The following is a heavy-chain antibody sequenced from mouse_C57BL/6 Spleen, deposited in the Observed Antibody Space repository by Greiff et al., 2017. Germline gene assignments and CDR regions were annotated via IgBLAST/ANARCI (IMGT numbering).Heavy chain of an antibody. D-gene: IGHD2-4*01. V-gene: IGHV1-80*01. CDR3: ASEGYDDSATVSTMITRDYAMDY. J-gene: IGHJ4*01. CDR1: GYAFSSYW. Sequence: QVQLQQSGAELVKPGASVKISCKASGYAFSSYWMNWVKQRPGKGLEWIGQIYPGDGDTNYNGKIKGKATLTADKSTSTAYMQLSSLPSEDSAVYFCASEGYDDSATVSTMITRDYAMDYWGQGTSVTVSS. CDR2: IYPGDGDT.